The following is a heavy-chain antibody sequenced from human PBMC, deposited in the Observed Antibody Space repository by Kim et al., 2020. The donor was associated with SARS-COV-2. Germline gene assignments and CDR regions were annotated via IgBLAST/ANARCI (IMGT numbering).Heavy chain of an antibody. CDR2: IYSGGST. V-gene: IGHV3-53*04. CDR3: ARDVLPLTDYYGMDV. Sequence: GGSLRLSCAASGFTVSSNYMSWVRQAPGKGLEWVSVIYSGGSTYYADSVKGRFTISRHNSKNTLYLQMNSLRAEDTAVYYCARDVLPLTDYYGMDVWGQGTTVTVSS. CDR1: GFTVSSNY. D-gene: IGHD3-16*01. J-gene: IGHJ6*02.